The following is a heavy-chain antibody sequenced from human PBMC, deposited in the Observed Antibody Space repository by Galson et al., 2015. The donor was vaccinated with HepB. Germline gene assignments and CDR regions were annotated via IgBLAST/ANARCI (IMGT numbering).Heavy chain of an antibody. CDR2: ISYDGRNK. J-gene: IGHJ4*02. CDR3: AKGGNVDTAPLDY. V-gene: IGHV3-30*18. Sequence: SLRLSCAASGFTFSNYGMHWVRQAPGKGLEWVAVISYDGRNKYFADSVRGRFTISRDNSKNTLYLQMNSLRAEDTAVYYCAKGGNVDTAPLDYWGQGTLVTVSS. D-gene: IGHD5-18*01. CDR1: GFTFSNYG.